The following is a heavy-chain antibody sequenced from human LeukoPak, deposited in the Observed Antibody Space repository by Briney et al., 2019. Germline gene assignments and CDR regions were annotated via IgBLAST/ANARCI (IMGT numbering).Heavy chain of an antibody. Sequence: SETLSLTCTVSGVSTTSYYWSWIRQPPGKGLEWIGFIYHSGSTNDNPSLKSRVTTSVDTSKNQFSLKLSSVTAADTAVYYCARRGYYYDSSHYYYFDYWGQGTLVTVSS. D-gene: IGHD3-22*01. CDR3: ARRGYYYDSSHYYYFDY. CDR1: GVSTTSYY. V-gene: IGHV4-59*08. J-gene: IGHJ4*02. CDR2: IYHSGST.